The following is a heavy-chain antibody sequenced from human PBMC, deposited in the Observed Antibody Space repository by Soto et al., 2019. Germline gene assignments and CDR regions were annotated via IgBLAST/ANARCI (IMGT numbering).Heavy chain of an antibody. CDR2: IYYSGST. V-gene: IGHV4-59*01. J-gene: IGHJ4*02. CDR1: GGSISSYY. Sequence: SDTLSLTCTVSGGSISSYYWSWIRQPPGKGLEWIGYIYYSGSTNYNPSLKSRVTISVDTSKNQFSLKLSSVTAADTAVYYCARIGHYYDSLDLYQFDYWGQGTLVTVSS. D-gene: IGHD3-22*01. CDR3: ARIGHYYDSLDLYQFDY.